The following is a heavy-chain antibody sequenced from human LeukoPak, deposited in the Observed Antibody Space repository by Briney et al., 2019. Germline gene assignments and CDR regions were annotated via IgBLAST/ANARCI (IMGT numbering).Heavy chain of an antibody. Sequence: KTSETLSLTCAVSGASISGSGYYWGWIRQPPGKVLEWIGNIYYSGSTYYNASLQSRVTISIDTSKNQFSLRLKSVTAADTAMYYCAKSGGYGLIDYWGQGTLVTVSS. V-gene: IGHV4-39*01. CDR3: AKSGGYGLIDY. CDR1: GASISGSGYY. CDR2: IYYSGST. J-gene: IGHJ4*02. D-gene: IGHD1-26*01.